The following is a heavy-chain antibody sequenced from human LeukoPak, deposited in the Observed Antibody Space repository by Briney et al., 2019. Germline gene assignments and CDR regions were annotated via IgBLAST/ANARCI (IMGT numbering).Heavy chain of an antibody. V-gene: IGHV3-11*04. D-gene: IGHD3-10*01. CDR2: ISSSGSTI. J-gene: IGHJ4*02. Sequence: GGSLRLSCAASGFTFSDYYVSWIRQAPGKGLEWVSYISSSGSTIYYADSVKGRFTISRDNAKNSLYLQMNSLRVEDTAVYYCAKLAKYFYGSETFYFFEHWGQGTPVTASS. CDR1: GFTFSDYY. CDR3: AKLAKYFYGSETFYFFEH.